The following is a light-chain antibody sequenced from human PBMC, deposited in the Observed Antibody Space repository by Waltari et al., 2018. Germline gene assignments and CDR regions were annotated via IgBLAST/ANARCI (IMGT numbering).Light chain of an antibody. V-gene: IGLV7-46*01. CDR3: LLSYSGARV. CDR2: DPS. CDR1: PGAVTSGHN. J-gene: IGLJ2*01. Sequence: QAVVPQEPSLTVSPGGTVTLTCGSSPGAVTSGHNTYWFQQKPGQAPRPLIYDPSNKPSWTPARFSGSLLGGKAALTLAGAQPEDEAEYYCLLSYSGARVFGGGTKLTVL.